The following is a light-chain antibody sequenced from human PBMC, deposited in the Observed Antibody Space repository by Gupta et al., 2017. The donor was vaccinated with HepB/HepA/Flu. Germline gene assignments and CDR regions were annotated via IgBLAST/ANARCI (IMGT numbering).Light chain of an antibody. Sequence: QSALTQPASVSGSPGQSITISCTETSSDVGNDYLVSWYQQHPGKAPKLMRYEVMKRPTGVSNRVSGSKSGNTAYMXIXGLQAEXEAKEYCWEYVERRVVFGGGTKLTVL. V-gene: IGLV2-23*02. CDR1: SSDVGNDYL. CDR2: EVM. CDR3: WEYVERRVV. J-gene: IGLJ2*01.